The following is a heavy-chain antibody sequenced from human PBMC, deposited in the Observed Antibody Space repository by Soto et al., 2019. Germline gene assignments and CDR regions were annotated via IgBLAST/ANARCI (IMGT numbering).Heavy chain of an antibody. J-gene: IGHJ6*02. CDR3: ARARAPTTRNYYGMDV. V-gene: IGHV3-30-3*01. CDR2: ISYDGSNK. CDR1: GFTFSSYA. Sequence: GGSLRLSCAASGFTFSSYAMHWVRQAPGKGLEWVAVISYDGSNKYYADSVKGRFTISRDNSKNTLYLQMNSLRAEDTAVYYCARARAPTTRNYYGMDVWGQGXTVTVSS.